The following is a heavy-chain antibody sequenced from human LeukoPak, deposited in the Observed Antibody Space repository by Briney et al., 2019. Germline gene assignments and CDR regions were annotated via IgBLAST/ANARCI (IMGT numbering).Heavy chain of an antibody. CDR1: GGSISSGDYY. CDR3: ARKGYYGSGSYEY. Sequence: SETLSLTCTVSGGSISSGDYYWSWIRQPPGKGLEWIGYIYYSGSTYYNPSLKSRVTISVDTSKNQFSLKLTSVTAADTAVYYCARKGYYGSGSYEYWGQGTLVTVSS. CDR2: IYYSGST. D-gene: IGHD3-10*01. J-gene: IGHJ4*02. V-gene: IGHV4-30-4*01.